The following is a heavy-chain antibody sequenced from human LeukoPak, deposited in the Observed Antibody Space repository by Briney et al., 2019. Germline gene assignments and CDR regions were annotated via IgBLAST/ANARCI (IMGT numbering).Heavy chain of an antibody. V-gene: IGHV5-51*01. J-gene: IGHJ2*01. CDR1: GYTFTNYW. Sequence: KGGESLQISCKASGYTFTNYWIGWVRQLPGKGLEWMGIIYPGDSDTTYSPSFQGQVTISVDKSINTAYLQWSSLKASDTAMYYCATRRAGYWYFALWGRGTLVTVSS. CDR3: ATRRAGYWYFAL. CDR2: IYPGDSDT.